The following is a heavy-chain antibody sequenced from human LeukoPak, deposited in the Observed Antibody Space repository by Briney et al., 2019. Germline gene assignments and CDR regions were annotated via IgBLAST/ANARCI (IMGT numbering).Heavy chain of an antibody. D-gene: IGHD5-12*01. J-gene: IGHJ6*02. CDR3: AKDHSGYDDCYYGMDV. V-gene: IGHV3-30*18. CDR1: GFTFSSYG. Sequence: GGSLRLSCAASGFTFSSYGMHWVRQAPGKGLEWVAVISYDGSNKYYADSVKGRFSISRDNSKNTLYLQMNSLRAEDTAVYYCAKDHSGYDDCYYGMDVWGQGTTVTVSS. CDR2: ISYDGSNK.